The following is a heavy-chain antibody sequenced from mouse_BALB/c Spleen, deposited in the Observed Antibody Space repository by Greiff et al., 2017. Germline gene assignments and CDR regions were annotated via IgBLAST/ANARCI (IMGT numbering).Heavy chain of an antibody. Sequence: EVQLVETGGGLVQPKGSLKLSCAASGFTFNTNAMNWVRQAPGKGLEWVARIRSKSNNYATYYADSVKDRFTISRDDSQSMLYLQMNNLKTEDTAMYYCVREGYGYDYWGQGTTLTVSS. CDR1: GFTFNTNA. CDR3: VREGYGYDY. J-gene: IGHJ2*01. D-gene: IGHD1-2*01. CDR2: IRSKSNNYAT. V-gene: IGHV10S3*01.